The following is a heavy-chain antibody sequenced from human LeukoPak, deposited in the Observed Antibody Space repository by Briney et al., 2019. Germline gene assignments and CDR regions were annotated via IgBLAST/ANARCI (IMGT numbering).Heavy chain of an antibody. D-gene: IGHD2-2*02. Sequence: PGGSLRLSCAASGFTFSNFYMHWVRQPPGKGLVWVSRIDADGSTTTYADSVKGRFTISRDNAKNTLYLQMNSLRAEDTAVYCCARVRYCSSTGCYSYFDYWGQGTLVTVSS. CDR3: ARVRYCSSTGCYSYFDY. J-gene: IGHJ4*02. V-gene: IGHV3-74*01. CDR2: IDADGSTT. CDR1: GFTFSNFY.